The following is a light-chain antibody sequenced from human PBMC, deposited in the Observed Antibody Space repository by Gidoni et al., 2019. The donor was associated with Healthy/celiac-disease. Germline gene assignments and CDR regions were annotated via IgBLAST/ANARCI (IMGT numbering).Light chain of an antibody. CDR1: RSNIGSNY. V-gene: IGLV1-47*01. CDR3: AAWDDSLSGLYV. J-gene: IGLJ1*01. Sequence: QSVLTQPPSASGTPGQRVTISCSGSRSNIGSNYVYWYQQLPGTAPKLLIYRNNQRPSGVPDRFSGSKSGTSASRAIRGLRSEDEADYYCAAWDDSLSGLYVFGTGTKVTVL. CDR2: RNN.